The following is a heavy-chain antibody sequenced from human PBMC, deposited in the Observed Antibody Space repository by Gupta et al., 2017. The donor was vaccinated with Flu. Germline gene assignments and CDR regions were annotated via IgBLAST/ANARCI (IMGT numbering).Heavy chain of an antibody. J-gene: IGHJ3*02. V-gene: IGHV1-2*06. CDR2: INPNSGGT. Sequence: PGQGLEWMGRINPNSGGTNYAQKFQGRVTMTRDTSISTAYMELSRLRSDDTAVYYCAREEDLVAATSDAFDIWGQGTMVTVSS. CDR3: AREEDLVAATSDAFDI. D-gene: IGHD5-12*01.